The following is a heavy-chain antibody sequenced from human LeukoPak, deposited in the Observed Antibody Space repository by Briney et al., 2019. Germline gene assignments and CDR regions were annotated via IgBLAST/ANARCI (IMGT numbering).Heavy chain of an antibody. J-gene: IGHJ6*02. CDR1: GFTFSSYA. D-gene: IGHD3-9*01. CDR3: AKAPRPLRYFDWSNYYGMDV. Sequence: GGSLRLSCAASGFTFSSYAMSWFRQAPGKGLDWVSAISGSGGSTYYADSVKGRCTISRYNSKNTLYLQMNSPRAEDTAVYYCAKAPRPLRYFDWSNYYGMDVWGQGTTVTVSS. V-gene: IGHV3-23*01. CDR2: ISGSGGST.